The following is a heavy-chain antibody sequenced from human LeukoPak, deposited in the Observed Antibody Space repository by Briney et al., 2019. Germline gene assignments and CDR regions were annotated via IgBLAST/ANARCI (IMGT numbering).Heavy chain of an antibody. CDR2: IYHSGST. CDR3: ARNLVMVRGLIADY. Sequence: SETLSLTCAVSGYSISSGYYWGWIRQPPGKGLEWIGSIYHSGSTYSSPSLESRLTISVDTSKNQFSLRLSSVTAADTAVYHCARNLVMVRGLIADYWGQGTLVTVSS. D-gene: IGHD3-10*01. J-gene: IGHJ4*02. V-gene: IGHV4-38-2*01. CDR1: GYSISSGYY.